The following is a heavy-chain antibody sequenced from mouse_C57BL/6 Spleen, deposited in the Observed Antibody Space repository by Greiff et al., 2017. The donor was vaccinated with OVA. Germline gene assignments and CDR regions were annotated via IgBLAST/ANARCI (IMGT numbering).Heavy chain of an antibody. V-gene: IGHV3-6*01. J-gene: IGHJ3*01. D-gene: IGHD2-5*01. CDR3: ARESNYASWFAY. CDR2: ISYDGSN. CDR1: GYSITSGYY. Sequence: EVQLQESGPGLVKPSQSLSLTCSVTGYSITSGYYWNWIRQFPGNKLEWMGYISYDGSNNYNPSLKNRISITRDTSKNQFFLKLNSVTTEDTATYYCARESNYASWFAYWGQGTLVTVSA.